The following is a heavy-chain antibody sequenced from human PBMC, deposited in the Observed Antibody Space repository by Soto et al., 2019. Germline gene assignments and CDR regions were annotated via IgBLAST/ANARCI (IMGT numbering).Heavy chain of an antibody. J-gene: IGHJ4*02. V-gene: IGHV1-18*01. CDR1: WYPFTRYC. CDR3: SRDGLAEPTKLEY. CDR2: ISAYNGNT. D-gene: IGHD1-26*01. Sequence: GERSCKGSWYPFTRYCIHWGRPAPGQGLEWMGWISAYNGNTNYAQNLQGRVTVTTDTSTSTAYMELRSLRSDDTAVYFCSRDGLAEPTKLEYWGQATLVNVSS.